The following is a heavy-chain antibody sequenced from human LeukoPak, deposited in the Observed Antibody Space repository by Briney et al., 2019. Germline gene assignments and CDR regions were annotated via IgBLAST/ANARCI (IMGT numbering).Heavy chain of an antibody. CDR3: ARLRPYSSTWYAYYGMDV. CDR2: IKADGTQN. CDR1: GFTFSSYW. D-gene: IGHD6-13*01. V-gene: IGHV3-7*04. Sequence: GGSLRLSCVASGFTFSSYWMSWVRQAPGRGLEWVANIKADGTQNYYVDSVKGRFTISRDNAKNSLYLQMNSLRADETAVYYCARLRPYSSTWYAYYGMDVWGQGTTVTVSS. J-gene: IGHJ6*02.